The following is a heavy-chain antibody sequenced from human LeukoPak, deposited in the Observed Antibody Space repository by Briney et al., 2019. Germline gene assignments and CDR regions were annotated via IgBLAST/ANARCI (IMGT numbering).Heavy chain of an antibody. J-gene: IGHJ4*02. Sequence: SETLSLTCTVSGVSISSDVFYWSWIRQPPGKGLEWTGYIFHSGTTYYNPSLESRVTISVDTSKNQFSLKLSSVTAADTAVYYCARRISGSYHFDSWGQGTLVTVSS. CDR3: ARRISGSYHFDS. V-gene: IGHV4-30-2*01. CDR1: GVSISSDVFY. CDR2: IFHSGTT. D-gene: IGHD1-26*01.